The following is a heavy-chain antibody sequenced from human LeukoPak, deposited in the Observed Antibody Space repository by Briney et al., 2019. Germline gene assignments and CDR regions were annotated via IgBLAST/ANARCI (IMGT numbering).Heavy chain of an antibody. CDR2: INHSGST. CDR1: GGSXSXXY. V-gene: IGHV4-34*01. J-gene: IGHJ5*02. D-gene: IGHD6-13*01. CDR3: ASSSSWYNNWFDP. Sequence: SETLSLTCAVYGGSXSXXYXXXXXXPXXXXXXXXXEINHSGSTNYNPPLKSRVTISVDTSKNQFSLKLSSVTAADTAVYYCASSSSWYNNWFDPWGQGTLVTVSS.